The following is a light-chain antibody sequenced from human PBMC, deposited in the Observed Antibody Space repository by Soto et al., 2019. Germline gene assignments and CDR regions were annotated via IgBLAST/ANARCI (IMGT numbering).Light chain of an antibody. CDR2: EVT. V-gene: IGLV2-8*01. CDR3: SSYTSSSTLV. J-gene: IGLJ3*02. CDR1: SSDVGAYNY. Sequence: QSALTQPPSASASPGQSVTISCTGTSSDVGAYNYVSWYQQHPGKAPKLMIYEVTKRPSGVPDRFSGSKSGNTASLTISGLQAEDEADYYCSSYTSSSTLVFGGGTQLTVL.